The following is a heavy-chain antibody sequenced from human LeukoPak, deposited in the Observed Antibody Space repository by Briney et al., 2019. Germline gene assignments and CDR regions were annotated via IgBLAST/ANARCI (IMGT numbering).Heavy chain of an antibody. V-gene: IGHV3-21*01. D-gene: IGHD2-15*01. Sequence: PGGSLRLSCAASGFTFSSYSMNWVRQAPGKGLEWVSSISSSSSYIYYADSVKGRFTISRDNAKNSLYLQMNSLRAEDTAVYYCARVYCSGGSCYPRLKPLDYWGQGTLVTVSS. CDR2: ISSSSSYI. J-gene: IGHJ4*02. CDR3: ARVYCSGGSCYPRLKPLDY. CDR1: GFTFSSYS.